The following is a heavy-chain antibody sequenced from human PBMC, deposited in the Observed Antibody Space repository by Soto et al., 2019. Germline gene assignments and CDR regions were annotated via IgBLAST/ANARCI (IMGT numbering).Heavy chain of an antibody. D-gene: IGHD2-15*01. CDR2: IRSKPNTDAT. J-gene: IGHJ6*03. CDR3: TRHVDCSGGSCYSGYYYYMDV. CDR1: GFTFSDSA. Sequence: GGSLRLSCAAPGFTFSDSAMHWVRQASGKGLEWVGRIRSKPNTDATAYAASVKGRFTLSRDDSKNTAYLQMNSLKTEDTAVYYCTRHVDCSGGSCYSGYYYYMDVWGKGTTVTVSS. V-gene: IGHV3-73*01.